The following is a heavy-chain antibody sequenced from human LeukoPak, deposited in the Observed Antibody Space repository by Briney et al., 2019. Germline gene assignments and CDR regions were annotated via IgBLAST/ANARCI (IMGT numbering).Heavy chain of an antibody. V-gene: IGHV1-69-2*01. J-gene: IGHJ4*02. D-gene: IGHD4-17*01. Sequence: ASVKVSCKVSGYTFTDYYMHWVQQAPGKGLDWMGLVDPEDGETIYAEKFQGRVTITADTSTDTAYMELSSLRSEDTAVYYCATAYGLHYFDYWGQGTLVTVSS. CDR3: ATAYGLHYFDY. CDR2: VDPEDGET. CDR1: GYTFTDYY.